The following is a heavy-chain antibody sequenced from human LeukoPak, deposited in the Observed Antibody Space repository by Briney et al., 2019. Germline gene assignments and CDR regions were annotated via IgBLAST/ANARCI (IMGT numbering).Heavy chain of an antibody. CDR1: GFTFSSYS. CDR3: AKDTGGYFDY. V-gene: IGHV3-21*04. J-gene: IGHJ4*02. CDR2: ISSSSSYI. D-gene: IGHD3-10*01. Sequence: GGSLRLSCAASGFTFSSYSMNWVRQAPGKGLEWVSSISSSSSYIYYADSVKGRFTISRDNSKNTLYLQMNSLRAEDTAVYYCAKDTGGYFDYWGQGTLVTVSS.